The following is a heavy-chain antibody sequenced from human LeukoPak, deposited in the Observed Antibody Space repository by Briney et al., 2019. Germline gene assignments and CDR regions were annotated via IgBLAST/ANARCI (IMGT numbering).Heavy chain of an antibody. CDR1: GFTFSSYW. CDR3: ARDQRKWHDLADAFDI. D-gene: IGHD5-12*01. V-gene: IGHV3-7*01. Sequence: GRSLRLSCAASGFTFSSYWMSWVRQAPGKGLEWVANIKQDGSEKYYVDSVKGRFTISRDNAKNSLYLQMNSLRAEDTAVYYCARDQRKWHDLADAFDIWGQGTMVTVSS. J-gene: IGHJ3*02. CDR2: IKQDGSEK.